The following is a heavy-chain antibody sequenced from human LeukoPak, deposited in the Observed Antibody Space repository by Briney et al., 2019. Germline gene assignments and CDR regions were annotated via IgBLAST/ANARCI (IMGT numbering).Heavy chain of an antibody. CDR1: GFTFSSYG. Sequence: GRSLRLSCAASGFTFSSYGMHWVRQAPGKGLEWVAVISYDGSNKYYADSVKGRFTISRDNSKNTLYLQMNSLRAEDTAVYYCAKEQLLWFGEFRPYFDYWGQGTLVTVSS. J-gene: IGHJ4*02. CDR3: AKEQLLWFGEFRPYFDY. CDR2: ISYDGSNK. V-gene: IGHV3-30*18. D-gene: IGHD3-10*01.